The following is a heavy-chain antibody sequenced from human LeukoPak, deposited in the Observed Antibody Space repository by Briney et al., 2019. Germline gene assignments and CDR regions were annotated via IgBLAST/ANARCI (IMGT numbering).Heavy chain of an antibody. D-gene: IGHD3-10*01. CDR3: ARGGATYYYGSGSYWPFDY. CDR2: ISSSSSYI. Sequence: PGGSLRLSCAASGFTFSSYSMNWVRQAPGKGLEWVSSISSSSSYIYYADSVKGRFTISRDNAKNSLYLQMNSLRAEDTAVYYCARGGATYYYGSGSYWPFDYWGQGTLVTVSS. V-gene: IGHV3-21*01. CDR1: GFTFSSYS. J-gene: IGHJ4*02.